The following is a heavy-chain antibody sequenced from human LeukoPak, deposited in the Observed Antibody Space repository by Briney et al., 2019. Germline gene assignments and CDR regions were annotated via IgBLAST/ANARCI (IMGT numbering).Heavy chain of an antibody. CDR3: GRVHSTYTYAQGGYSFSYMDV. J-gene: IGHJ6*03. CDR2: INILGST. V-gene: IGHV4-34*01. D-gene: IGHD5-18*01. CDR1: GWSLSGYY. Sequence: SESLSLTCGVYGWSLSGYYWGWIRQAPGQGLEWIGAINILGSTNYDASLMSRLTMSVETTSNQFFLKLISGLGADAAEFFCGRVHSTYTYAQGGYSFSYMDVWGTG.